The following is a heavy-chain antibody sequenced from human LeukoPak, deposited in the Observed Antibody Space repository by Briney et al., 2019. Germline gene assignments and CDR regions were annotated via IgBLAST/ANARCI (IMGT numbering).Heavy chain of an antibody. CDR1: GGSISSGDYY. Sequence: PSETLSLTCTVSGGSISSGDYYWSWIRQPPGKGLEWIGYIYYSGSTYYNPSLKSRVTISVDTSKNQFSLKLSSVTAADTAVYYCASFARTTVTTDYWGQGTLVTVSS. V-gene: IGHV4-30-4*01. CDR2: IYYSGST. D-gene: IGHD4-17*01. J-gene: IGHJ4*02. CDR3: ASFARTTVTTDY.